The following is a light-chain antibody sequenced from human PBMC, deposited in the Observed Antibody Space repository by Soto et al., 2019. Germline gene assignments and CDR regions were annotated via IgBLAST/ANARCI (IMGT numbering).Light chain of an antibody. J-gene: IGKJ2*01. CDR2: VAS. V-gene: IGKV1-39*01. CDR3: QQSYSTPYT. Sequence: DIQMTQSPSSLSASVGDRVTITCRASQTISSYLNWYQQKPVKAPNLLIYVASSLQSGVPSRFSGSGSGTDFTLTISSLQPEDFATYYCQQSYSTPYTFGQGTKLEIK. CDR1: QTISSY.